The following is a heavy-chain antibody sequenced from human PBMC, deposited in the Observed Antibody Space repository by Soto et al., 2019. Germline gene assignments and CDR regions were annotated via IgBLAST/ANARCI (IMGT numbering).Heavy chain of an antibody. D-gene: IGHD2-15*01. Sequence: PSETLSLTYTVSGGSISDISYCWGWIRQPPGKGLQWIGCMFYSGATYYNPSLKNRVTLSVDTSNNEFSLKLVSVTAPDTAVYYCARHKSGSDWLDPWGQGTLVAVSS. CDR3: ARHKSGSDWLDP. V-gene: IGHV4-39*01. J-gene: IGHJ5*02. CDR2: MFYSGAT. CDR1: GGSISDISYC.